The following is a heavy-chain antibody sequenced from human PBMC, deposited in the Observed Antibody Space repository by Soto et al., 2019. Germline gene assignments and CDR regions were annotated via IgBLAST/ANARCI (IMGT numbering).Heavy chain of an antibody. CDR3: ARAVFGNFDY. CDR2: SSTYISRA. V-gene: IGHV1-18*01. Sequence: VASVKVSCKASGYTLTSYDISWVRQAPGQGLEWMGGSSTYISRANYAQKFQGRVTITTDKSTSTVYMELNSLRAEDTAVYYCARAVFGNFDYWGQGTLVTVSS. CDR1: GYTLTSYD. J-gene: IGHJ4*02. D-gene: IGHD1-20*01.